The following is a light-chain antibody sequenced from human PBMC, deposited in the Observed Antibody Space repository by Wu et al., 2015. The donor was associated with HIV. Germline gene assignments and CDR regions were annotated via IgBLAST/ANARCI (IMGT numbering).Light chain of an antibody. V-gene: IGKV1-5*03. CDR2: EAS. CDR1: QSVSTW. Sequence: DIQMTQSPSTVSASLGDRVTITCRPSQSVSTWLAWYQQRPGEAPKLLISEASRLHSGVASRFSGSGSGTQFTLTINNLQPADVGTYYCQEYSSYSRYTFGQGTKLDI. CDR3: QEYSSYSRYT. J-gene: IGKJ2*01.